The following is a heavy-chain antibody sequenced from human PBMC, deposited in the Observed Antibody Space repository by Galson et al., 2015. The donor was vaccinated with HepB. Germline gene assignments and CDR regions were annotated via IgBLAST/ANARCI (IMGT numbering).Heavy chain of an antibody. J-gene: IGHJ4*02. V-gene: IGHV3-7*03. Sequence: SLRLSCAASGFTFSSYSMNWVRQAPGKGLEWVANIKEDGSQKNYVGSVKGRFTFSRDNAKNSLYLQMNSLRAEDTAVYYCARDNSGALDYWGQGTLVTVSS. CDR3: ARDNSGALDY. CDR1: GFTFSSYS. CDR2: IKEDGSQK. D-gene: IGHD1-26*01.